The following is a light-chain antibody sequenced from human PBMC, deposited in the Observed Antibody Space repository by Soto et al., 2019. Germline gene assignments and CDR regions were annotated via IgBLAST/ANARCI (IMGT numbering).Light chain of an antibody. Sequence: EIVMTQSPATLSASPGERATLSCRASQSFSSNLAFYHQKPGQAPRPLIYGASHRASGIPARFRGSGSGTEFTLTISSLQSEDFAVYYCQQYYDWWTFGQGAKVDIK. CDR1: QSFSSN. CDR3: QQYYDWWT. CDR2: GAS. J-gene: IGKJ1*01. V-gene: IGKV3-15*01.